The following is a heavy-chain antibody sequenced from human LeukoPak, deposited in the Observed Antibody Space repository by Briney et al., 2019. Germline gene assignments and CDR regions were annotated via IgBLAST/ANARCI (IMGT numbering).Heavy chain of an antibody. CDR3: AKDQTAAVGKLEY. CDR1: GLSFSNYA. V-gene: IGHV3-23*01. D-gene: IGHD6-13*01. Sequence: PGGSLTLSCTASGLSFSNYAMTWVRQAPGKGLEWASVISASGTDTYYADSVKGRFTISRDNSQNTLYLHMNSLRAEDTAVYYCAKDQTAAVGKLEYLGQGTGVTGSP. J-gene: IGHJ4*02. CDR2: ISASGTDT.